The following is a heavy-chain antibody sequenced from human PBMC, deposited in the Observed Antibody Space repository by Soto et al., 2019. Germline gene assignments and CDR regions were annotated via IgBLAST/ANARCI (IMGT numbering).Heavy chain of an antibody. CDR3: ARVGCKRSGGSCYSAIDY. Sequence: GSLRLSCAASGFTFSSYSMNWVRQAPGKGLEWVSSISSSSSYIYYADSVKGRFTISRDNAKNSRYLQMNSLRAEDTAVYYCARVGCKRSGGSCYSAIDYWGQGTLVTVSS. D-gene: IGHD2-15*01. CDR2: ISSSSSYI. V-gene: IGHV3-21*01. CDR1: GFTFSSYS. J-gene: IGHJ4*02.